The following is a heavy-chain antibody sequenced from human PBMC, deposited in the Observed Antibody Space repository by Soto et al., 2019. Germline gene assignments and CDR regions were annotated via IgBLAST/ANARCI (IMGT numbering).Heavy chain of an antibody. J-gene: IGHJ1*01. Sequence: QVQLVQSGAEVKKPGSSVKVSCKASGGTFSSYTISWVRPAPGQGLEWMGRIIPILGIATYAQKFQGRVTITADKSPSTAYLELSSLRSEDTAVYYWARRYCSGGSCYSEEYFQHWGQGTLVTVST. V-gene: IGHV1-69*02. D-gene: IGHD2-15*01. CDR2: IIPILGIA. CDR1: GGTFSSYT. CDR3: ARRYCSGGSCYSEEYFQH.